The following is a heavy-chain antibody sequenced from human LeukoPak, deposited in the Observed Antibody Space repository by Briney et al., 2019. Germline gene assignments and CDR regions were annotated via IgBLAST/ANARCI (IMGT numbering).Heavy chain of an antibody. CDR2: INHSGST. CDR3: ARARDYSNPRINWFDP. J-gene: IGHJ5*02. V-gene: IGHV4-34*01. Sequence: SGTLSLTCAVYGGSFSGYYWSWIRQPPGKGLEWIGEINHSGSTNYNPSLKSRVTISVDTSKNQFSLKLSSVTAADTAVYYCARARDYSNPRINWFDPWGQGTLVTVSS. CDR1: GGSFSGYY. D-gene: IGHD4-11*01.